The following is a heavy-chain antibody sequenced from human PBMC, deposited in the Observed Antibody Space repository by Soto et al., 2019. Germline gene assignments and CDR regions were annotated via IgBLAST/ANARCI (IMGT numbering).Heavy chain of an antibody. V-gene: IGHV5-51*01. J-gene: IGHJ4*02. D-gene: IGHD6-19*01. Sequence: PGESLKISCKGSGYSFTSYWIGWVRQMPGKGLEWMGIIYPGDSDTRYSPSFQGQVTISAGKSISTAYLQWSSLKASDTAMYYCARGGYGSGWSQYYFDYWGQGTMVTAPQ. CDR1: GYSFTSYW. CDR3: ARGGYGSGWSQYYFDY. CDR2: IYPGDSDT.